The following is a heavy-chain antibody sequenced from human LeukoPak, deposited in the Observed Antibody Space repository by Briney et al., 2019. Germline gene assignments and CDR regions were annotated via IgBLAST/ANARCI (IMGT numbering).Heavy chain of an antibody. CDR3: ASERVVWRLRPSSY. Sequence: PGGSLRLSCAASGFTFSSYWMSWVRQAPGKGLEWVANIKQDGSEKYYVDSVKGRFTISRDNAKNSLYLQMNSLRAEDTAVYYCASERVVWRLRPSSYWGQGTLVTVSS. D-gene: IGHD6-25*01. CDR1: GFTFSSYW. V-gene: IGHV3-7*01. CDR2: IKQDGSEK. J-gene: IGHJ4*02.